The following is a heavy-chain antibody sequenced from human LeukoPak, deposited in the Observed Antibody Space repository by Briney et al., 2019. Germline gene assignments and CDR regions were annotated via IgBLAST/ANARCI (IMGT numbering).Heavy chain of an antibody. J-gene: IGHJ3*02. CDR3: AKSPYYYDSSGYSYDAFDT. V-gene: IGHV3-7*01. Sequence: PGGSLRLSCAASGFSFPNYWMTWVRQAPGKGLEWVANIKDDGSEKYYVDSVKGRFTITRDNAKKSLYLEMNTLRAEDTAVYYCAKSPYYYDSSGYSYDAFDTWGQGTMVTVSS. CDR2: IKDDGSEK. D-gene: IGHD3-22*01. CDR1: GFSFPNYW.